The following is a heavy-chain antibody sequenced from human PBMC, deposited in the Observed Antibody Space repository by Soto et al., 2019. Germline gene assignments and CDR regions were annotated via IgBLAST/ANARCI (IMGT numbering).Heavy chain of an antibody. Sequence: GGSLRLSCAASGFTFSSYGMHWVRQAPGKGLEWVAVIWYDGSNKYYADSVKGRFTISRDNSKNTLYLQMNSLRAEDTAVYYCARTTYGDYGVFDYWGQGTLVTVSS. CDR1: GFTFSSYG. V-gene: IGHV3-33*01. D-gene: IGHD4-17*01. J-gene: IGHJ4*02. CDR2: IWYDGSNK. CDR3: ARTTYGDYGVFDY.